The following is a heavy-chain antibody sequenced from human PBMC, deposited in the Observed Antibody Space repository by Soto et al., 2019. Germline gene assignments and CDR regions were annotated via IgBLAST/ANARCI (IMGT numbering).Heavy chain of an antibody. J-gene: IGHJ6*02. V-gene: IGHV2-5*02. Sequence: QITLKESGPTLVKPTQTLTLTCTFSGFSLTTSGVGVGWIRQPPGKALEWLALIYWDDDKRYRPSLKSRLTITKDTSKTQVVLRMTDMDPVDTGTYYCARDSYGSGYGMDVWGQGTTVTVSS. CDR3: ARDSYGSGYGMDV. CDR2: IYWDDDK. D-gene: IGHD3-10*01. CDR1: GFSLTTSGVG.